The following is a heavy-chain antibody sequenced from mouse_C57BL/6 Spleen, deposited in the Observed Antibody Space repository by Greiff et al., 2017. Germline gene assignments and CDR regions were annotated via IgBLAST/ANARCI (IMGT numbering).Heavy chain of an antibody. J-gene: IGHJ2*01. CDR2: IDPANGNT. CDR1: GFNIKNTY. V-gene: IGHV14-3*01. CDR3: ARVHYVNSYYFDD. Sequence: VQLQQPVAELVRPGASVKLSCKASGFNIKNTYMHWVKQRPGQGLEWIGRIDPANGNTKYAAKFKSKATITADTSSNTAYLQLSSLTSEDSAIYYCARVHYVNSYYFDDWGQGTTLTVSS. D-gene: IGHD2-1*01.